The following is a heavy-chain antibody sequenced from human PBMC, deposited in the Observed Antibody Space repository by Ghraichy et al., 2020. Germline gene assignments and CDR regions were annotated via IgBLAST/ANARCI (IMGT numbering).Heavy chain of an antibody. CDR2: ISGSGGSK. V-gene: IGHV3-23*01. Sequence: GGSLRLSCAASGFTFRNYAMSWVRQAPGKGLEWVSAISGSGGSKYYADSVRGRFTISRDNSKNTLYLQMNSLRADDTAVYYCAKADCSGGTCYFYFGLDVWGQGTTVTVSS. J-gene: IGHJ6*02. D-gene: IGHD2-15*01. CDR3: AKADCSGGTCYFYFGLDV. CDR1: GFTFRNYA.